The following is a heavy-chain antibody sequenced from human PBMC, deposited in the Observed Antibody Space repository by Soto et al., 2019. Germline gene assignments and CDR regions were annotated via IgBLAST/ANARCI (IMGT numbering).Heavy chain of an antibody. D-gene: IGHD6-19*01. CDR1: GFTFSSYA. CDR2: ISGSGGST. CDR3: AKGPGHYSSGWYDY. J-gene: IGHJ4*02. V-gene: IGHV3-23*01. Sequence: PGGSLRLSCAAPGFTFSSYAMSWVRQAPGKGLEWVSAISGSGGSTYYADSVKGRFTISRDNSKNTLYLQMNSLRAEDTGVYYCAKGPGHYSSGWYDYWGQGTLVTVSS.